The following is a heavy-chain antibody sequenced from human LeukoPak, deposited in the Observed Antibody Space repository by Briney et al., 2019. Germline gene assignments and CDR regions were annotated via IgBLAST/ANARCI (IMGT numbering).Heavy chain of an antibody. CDR2: ISGSGGST. CDR1: GFTFSSHA. D-gene: IGHD3-22*01. V-gene: IGHV3-23*01. Sequence: GRSLRLSCAVSGFTFSSHAMSWVRQAPGKGLEWVSAISGSGGSTYYADSVKGRFTISRANFKHTLYLQMDCLRAEDTAVYYCAGGIMIVEGNIWGQGTMVTVSS. J-gene: IGHJ3*02. CDR3: AGGIMIVEGNI.